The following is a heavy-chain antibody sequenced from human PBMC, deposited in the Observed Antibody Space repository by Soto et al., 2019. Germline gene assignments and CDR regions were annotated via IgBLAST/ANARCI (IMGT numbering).Heavy chain of an antibody. CDR1: GFTFRSYW. CDR3: ARDSYCGNYYYGMDV. J-gene: IGHJ6*02. Sequence: GGSLRLSCAASGFTFRSYWMHWVRQAPGKGLVWVSRINPDGRSTSYADSVKGRFTISRGNAKNTLYLQMNSVRAEDTAEYYCARDSYCGNYYYGMDVWGQGTTVTVSS. V-gene: IGHV3-74*01. D-gene: IGHD3-10*01. CDR2: INPDGRST.